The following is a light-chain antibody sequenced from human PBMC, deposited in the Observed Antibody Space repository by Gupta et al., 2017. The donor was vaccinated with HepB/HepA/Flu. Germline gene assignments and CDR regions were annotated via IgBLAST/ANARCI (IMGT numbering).Light chain of an antibody. J-gene: IGLJ2*01. V-gene: IGLV1-51*02. CDR1: SPNIASNS. Sequence: SVFTQPPSVSAAPGQKVTISCSGSSPNIASNSVSWFQQFPGTAPRLLIYGNNERPSGIPDRFSAAQSGTSATLGITGLQTGDEADDYCREWDSSLGAEVFGGGTKLTVL. CDR2: GNN. CDR3: REWDSSLGAEV.